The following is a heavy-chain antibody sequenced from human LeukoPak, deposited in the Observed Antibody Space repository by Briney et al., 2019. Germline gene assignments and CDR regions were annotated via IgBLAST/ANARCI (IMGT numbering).Heavy chain of an antibody. D-gene: IGHD1-26*01. V-gene: IGHV3-33*01. CDR3: ARPTYSGSYYWFDY. Sequence: PGGSLRLSCAASGFTFSSYGMHWVRQAPGKGLEWVAVIWYDGSNKYYADSVKGRITISRDNSKNTLYLQMNSLRAEDTAVYYCARPTYSGSYYWFDYWGQGTLVTVSS. J-gene: IGHJ4*02. CDR1: GFTFSSYG. CDR2: IWYDGSNK.